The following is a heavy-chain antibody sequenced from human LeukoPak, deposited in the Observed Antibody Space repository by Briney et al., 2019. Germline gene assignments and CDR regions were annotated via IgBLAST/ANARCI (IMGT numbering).Heavy chain of an antibody. V-gene: IGHV1-24*01. CDR3: ATVPKDIVLMVYANLDY. CDR2: FDPEDGET. Sequence: VASVKVSCKVSGYTLTELSMHWVRQAPGKGLEWMGGFDPEDGETIYAQKFQGRVTMTEDTSTDTAYMELSSLRSEDTAVYYCATVPKDIVLMVYANLDYWGQGTLVTVSS. CDR1: GYTLTELS. D-gene: IGHD2-8*01. J-gene: IGHJ4*02.